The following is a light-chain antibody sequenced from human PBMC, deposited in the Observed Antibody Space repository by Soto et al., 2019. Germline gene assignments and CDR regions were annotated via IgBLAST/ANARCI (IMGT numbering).Light chain of an antibody. CDR3: QQYGNSPPWT. V-gene: IGKV3-20*01. Sequence: DIVLTQSPGTLSLSPGDRATLSCRASQSVSSAYLAWYQQKPGQAPRLLIYGASTRATGIPGRFSGSGSGTDFTLTISRLEPEDLAVYYCQQYGNSPPWTFGQGTKVEIK. J-gene: IGKJ1*01. CDR1: QSVSSAY. CDR2: GAS.